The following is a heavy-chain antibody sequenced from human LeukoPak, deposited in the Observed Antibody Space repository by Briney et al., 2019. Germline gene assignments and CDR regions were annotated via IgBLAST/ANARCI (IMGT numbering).Heavy chain of an antibody. J-gene: IGHJ4*02. CDR3: AKAGTRDGYNPGEN. V-gene: IGHV3-9*01. CDR1: GFTFSSYW. D-gene: IGHD5-24*01. Sequence: GGSPRLSCAASGFTFSSYWMHWVRQAPGKGLEWVSGISWNSGSIGYADSVKGRFTISRDNAKKSLYLQMNSLGAEDTALYYCAKAGTRDGYNPGENWGQGTLVTVSS. CDR2: ISWNSGSI.